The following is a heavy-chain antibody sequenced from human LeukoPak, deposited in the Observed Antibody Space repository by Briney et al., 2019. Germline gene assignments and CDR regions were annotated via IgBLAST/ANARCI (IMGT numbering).Heavy chain of an antibody. Sequence: SETLSLTCTVSGGSLSSYYWSWIRQPAGKGLEWIGRIYTSGSTNYNPSLKSRVTMSVDTSKNQFSLKLSSVTAADTAVYYCARATITVTTWYFDLWGRGTLVTVSS. CDR2: IYTSGST. CDR1: GGSLSSYY. J-gene: IGHJ2*01. V-gene: IGHV4-4*07. CDR3: ARATITVTTWYFDL. D-gene: IGHD4-17*01.